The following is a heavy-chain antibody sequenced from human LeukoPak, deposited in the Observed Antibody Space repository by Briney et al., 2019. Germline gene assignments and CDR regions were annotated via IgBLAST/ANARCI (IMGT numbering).Heavy chain of an antibody. CDR2: IYHSGSI. V-gene: IGHV4-38-2*02. D-gene: IGHD3-10*01. J-gene: IGHJ4*02. Sequence: SETLSLTCTVSGYSIRSGYYWGWIRQPPGKGLEWIGSIYHSGSIYHKPSLKSRLTISVDTSKNQFSLKLSSVTAADTAVYYCARDRIYGSGSDHFDYWGQGTLVTVSS. CDR1: GYSIRSGYY. CDR3: ARDRIYGSGSDHFDY.